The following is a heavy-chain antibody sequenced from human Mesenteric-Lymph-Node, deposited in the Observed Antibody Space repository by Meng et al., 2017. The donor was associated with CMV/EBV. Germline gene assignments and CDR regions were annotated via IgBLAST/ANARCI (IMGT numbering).Heavy chain of an antibody. CDR2: ISYDGSNK. CDR3: ARDGDTANYFDY. D-gene: IGHD5-18*01. Sequence: SCAASGCTFSSYAMHWVRQAPGKGLEWVAVISYDGSNKYYADSVKGRFTISRDNSKNTLYLQMNSLRAEDTAVYYCARDGDTANYFDYWGQGTLVTVSS. V-gene: IGHV3-30-3*01. CDR1: GCTFSSYA. J-gene: IGHJ4*02.